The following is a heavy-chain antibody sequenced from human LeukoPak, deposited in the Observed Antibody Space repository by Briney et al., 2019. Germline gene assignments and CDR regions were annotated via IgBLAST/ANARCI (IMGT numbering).Heavy chain of an antibody. V-gene: IGHV3-21*01. D-gene: IGHD3-22*01. CDR2: ISSSSSSYI. CDR3: ARDNGYLGPRDYYDSSGYYSPGTHCDY. Sequence: TGGSLRLSCAASGFTFSSYSMNWVRQAPGKGLEWVSSISSSSSSYIYYADSVKGRFTISRDNAKNSLYLQMNSLRAEDTAVYYCARDNGYLGPRDYYDSSGYYSPGTHCDYWGQGTLVTVSS. J-gene: IGHJ4*02. CDR1: GFTFSSYS.